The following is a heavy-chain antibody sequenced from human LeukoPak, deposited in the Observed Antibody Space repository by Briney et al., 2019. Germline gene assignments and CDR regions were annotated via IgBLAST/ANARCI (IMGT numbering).Heavy chain of an antibody. V-gene: IGHV3-21*01. Sequence: GGSLRLSCAASGFSFSSYNMNWVRQAPGERPEWVSSISSSSTYIYYADSVKGRFTISRGDAKNSLFLQMNSLRAEDTAVYYCARVWSDCYVTNCYISEYWGQGTLVTVSS. D-gene: IGHD3-3*01. CDR1: GFSFSSYN. J-gene: IGHJ4*02. CDR3: ARVWSDCYVTNCYISEY. CDR2: ISSSSTYI.